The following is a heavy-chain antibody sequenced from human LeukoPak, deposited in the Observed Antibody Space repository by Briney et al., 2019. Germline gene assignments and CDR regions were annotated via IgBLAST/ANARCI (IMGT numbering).Heavy chain of an antibody. CDR1: GFTFSSYW. Sequence: GGSLRLSCAASGFTFSSYWMHWVRQVPGKGPVWVSRINSDGSNTRYADSVKGRFTISRDNAKNSLYLQMSSLRDEDTAVYYCARGSSSWDYFDYWGQGTLVTVSS. CDR3: ARGSSSWDYFDY. CDR2: INSDGSNT. V-gene: IGHV3-74*01. D-gene: IGHD6-13*01. J-gene: IGHJ4*02.